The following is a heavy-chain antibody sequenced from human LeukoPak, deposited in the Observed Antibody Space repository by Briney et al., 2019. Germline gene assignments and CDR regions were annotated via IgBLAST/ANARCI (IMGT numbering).Heavy chain of an antibody. Sequence: GGSLRLSCAASGFTFSSYAMHWVRQAPGKGLEYVSAISSNGGGTYYANSVKGRFTISRDNSKNTLYLQMGSLRAEDMAVYYCARYSGSYDYWGQGTLVTVSS. J-gene: IGHJ4*02. CDR2: ISSNGGGT. CDR1: GFTFSSYA. V-gene: IGHV3-64*01. D-gene: IGHD1-26*01. CDR3: ARYSGSYDY.